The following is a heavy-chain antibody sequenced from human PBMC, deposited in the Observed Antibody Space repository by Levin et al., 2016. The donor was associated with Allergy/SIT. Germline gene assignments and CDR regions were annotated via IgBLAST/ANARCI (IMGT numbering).Heavy chain of an antibody. V-gene: IGHV4-34*01. CDR1: GGSFSGYY. D-gene: IGHD5-24*01. CDR3: ARGVMATVGELGF. CDR2: INHSGST. Sequence: SETLSLTCAVYGGSFSGYYWSWIRQPPGKGLEWIGEINHSGSTNYNPSLKSRVTISVDTSKNQFSLKLRSVTAADTAVYYCARGVMATVGELGFWGQGTLVTVSS. J-gene: IGHJ4*02.